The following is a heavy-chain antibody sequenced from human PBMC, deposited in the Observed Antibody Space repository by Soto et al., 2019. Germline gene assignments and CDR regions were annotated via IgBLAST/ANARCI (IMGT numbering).Heavy chain of an antibody. CDR2: FYYSGST. D-gene: IGHD6-13*01. CDR1: GDSVNGYY. Sequence: PSETLSLTCTVTGDSVNGYYLSWMRQPPGKGLECMGYFYYSGSTNYNPSLKSRVTISVDTSKNQISLRLKSVTAADTAVYYSARAETSGIHYFDYWGQGSLVTVSS. V-gene: IGHV4-59*02. CDR3: ARAETSGIHYFDY. J-gene: IGHJ4*02.